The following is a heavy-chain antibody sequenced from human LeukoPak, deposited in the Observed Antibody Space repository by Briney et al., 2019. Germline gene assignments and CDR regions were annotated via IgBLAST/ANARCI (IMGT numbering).Heavy chain of an antibody. CDR1: GFTFSLYA. D-gene: IGHD6-13*01. J-gene: IGHJ4*02. Sequence: GGSLRLSCAASGFTFSLYAMNWVRQAPGKGLEWVSYINDDSSDIHYADSVKGRFTISRDNANNSMYLQMNSLRTEDTAVYYCATGKRQLDYWGQGTLVTVSS. V-gene: IGHV3-21*05. CDR3: ATGKRQLDY. CDR2: INDDSSDI.